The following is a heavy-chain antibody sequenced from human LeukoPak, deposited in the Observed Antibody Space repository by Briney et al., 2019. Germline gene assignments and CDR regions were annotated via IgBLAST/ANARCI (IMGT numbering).Heavy chain of an antibody. V-gene: IGHV3-7*05. CDR1: GFTFTTYW. CDR3: VRDWGLAY. CDR2: IKNDGTEN. Sequence: GGCLRLSCAASGFTFTTYWMSWVRQAPGKGLEWVANIKNDGTENYYVDSVKGRFTISRDNANNSLYLQMDSLRADDTAVYYCVRDWGLAYWGQGTLVTVSS. J-gene: IGHJ4*02. D-gene: IGHD3-16*01.